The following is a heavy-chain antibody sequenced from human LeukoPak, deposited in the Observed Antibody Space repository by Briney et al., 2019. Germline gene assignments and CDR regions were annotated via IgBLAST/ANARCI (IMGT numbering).Heavy chain of an antibody. Sequence: GSSVTVSCKASGGTFSSYAISWVRQAPGQGLEWMGGTIPIFGTANYAQKFQGRVTITADKSTSTAYMELSSLRSEDTAVYYCARDSGYCSSTSCPIDYWGQGTLVTVSS. CDR2: TIPIFGTA. CDR3: ARDSGYCSSTSCPIDY. J-gene: IGHJ4*02. V-gene: IGHV1-69*06. D-gene: IGHD2-2*01. CDR1: GGTFSSYA.